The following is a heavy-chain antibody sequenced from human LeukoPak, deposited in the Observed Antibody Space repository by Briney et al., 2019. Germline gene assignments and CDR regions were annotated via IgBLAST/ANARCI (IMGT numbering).Heavy chain of an antibody. CDR1: GFTFSNAW. Sequence: GGSLRLSCVASGFTFSNAWMNWVRQAPGKGLEWVGRIQSKTDGGTSGYGAPVKGRFTISRDDSKNTLYLQMNSLKTEDTAVYYCTTAPKWETQGTDYWGQGTLVTISS. CDR3: TTAPKWETQGTDY. D-gene: IGHD1-26*01. CDR2: IQSKTDGGTS. J-gene: IGHJ4*02. V-gene: IGHV3-15*01.